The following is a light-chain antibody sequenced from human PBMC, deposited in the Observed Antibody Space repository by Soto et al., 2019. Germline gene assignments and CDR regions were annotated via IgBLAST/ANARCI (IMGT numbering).Light chain of an antibody. V-gene: IGKV4-1*01. CDR2: WAS. CDR3: QQYYSTPWT. CDR1: QSVLYSSNNKNY. J-gene: IGKJ1*01. Sequence: DIVMTQSPDSLAVSLGERATINCKSSQSVLYSSNNKNYLTWYQQKPGQPPKLLIYWASTRESGVPDRFSGSGFVTEFTLTISSLQAEDVAVYYCQQYYSTPWTFGQGTKVEIK.